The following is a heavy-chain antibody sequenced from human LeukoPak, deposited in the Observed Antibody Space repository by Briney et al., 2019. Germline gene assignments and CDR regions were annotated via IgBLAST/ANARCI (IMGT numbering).Heavy chain of an antibody. V-gene: IGHV3-74*01. CDR3: VSFYETY. D-gene: IGHD2/OR15-2a*01. CDR1: GRYW. J-gene: IGHJ4*02. CDR2: INSDGSWA. Sequence: GGSLRLSCAASGRYWMHWVRQAPGKGLVWVSHINSDGSWASYADSVKGRFTISKDNAKNTVYLQMSNLRVEDTAVYYCVSFYETYWGRGTLVTVSS.